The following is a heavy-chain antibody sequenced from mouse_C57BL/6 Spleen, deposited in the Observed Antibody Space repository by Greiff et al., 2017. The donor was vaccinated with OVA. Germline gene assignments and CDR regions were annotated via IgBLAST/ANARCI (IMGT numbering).Heavy chain of an antibody. CDR2: IDPSDSYT. Sequence: QVQLQQPGAELVMPGASVKLSCKASGYTFTSYWMHWVKQRPGQGLEWIGEIDPSDSYTNYNQKFKGKSTLTVDKSSSTAYMQLSSLTSEDSAVYYCARYYYGSIYYFDYWGQGTTLTVSS. D-gene: IGHD1-1*01. CDR3: ARYYYGSIYYFDY. J-gene: IGHJ2*01. CDR1: GYTFTSYW. V-gene: IGHV1-69*01.